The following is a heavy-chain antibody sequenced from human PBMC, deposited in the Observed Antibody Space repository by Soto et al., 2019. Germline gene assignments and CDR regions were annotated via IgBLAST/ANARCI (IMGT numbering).Heavy chain of an antibody. CDR3: ARDIRGAGSYYNGYYGMDV. CDR1: GGSISSSSYY. D-gene: IGHD3-10*01. J-gene: IGHJ6*02. Sequence: SETLSLTCTVSGGSISSSSYYWGWIRQPPGKGLEWIGSIYYSGSTYYNPSLKSRVTISVDTSKNQFSLKLSSVTAADTAVYYCARDIRGAGSYYNGYYGMDVWGQGTTVTVSS. CDR2: IYYSGST. V-gene: IGHV4-39*07.